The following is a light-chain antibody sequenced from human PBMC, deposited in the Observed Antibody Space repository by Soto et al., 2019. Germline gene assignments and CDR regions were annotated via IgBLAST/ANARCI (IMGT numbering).Light chain of an antibody. V-gene: IGKV3-15*01. CDR2: GAS. CDR1: QSVGSN. Sequence: EIVMTQSPDTLSVSPGERATLSCRASQSVGSNLAWYQQTPGQAPRLLIYGASSRATGIPARFSGSGSGTDFTLTISSLEPEDFAVYYCQQRSNWPPAFGQGTKVNIK. CDR3: QQRSNWPPA. J-gene: IGKJ1*01.